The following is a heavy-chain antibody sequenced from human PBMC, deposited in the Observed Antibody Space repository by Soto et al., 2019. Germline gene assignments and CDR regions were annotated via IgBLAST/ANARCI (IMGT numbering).Heavy chain of an antibody. CDR1: GGPVSGYH. Sequence: ETLSLTCSVSGGPVSGYHWSWIRQYPGKGLEWIAEIKHTGSFHYNPSLLSRVTMSVDTSKNQFSLNLSSVTAADTAVYYCARGDVGDLYFYYFGLDVWGQGTTVTVS. J-gene: IGHJ6*02. CDR2: IKHTGSF. D-gene: IGHD3-10*01. V-gene: IGHV4-34*01. CDR3: ARGDVGDLYFYYFGLDV.